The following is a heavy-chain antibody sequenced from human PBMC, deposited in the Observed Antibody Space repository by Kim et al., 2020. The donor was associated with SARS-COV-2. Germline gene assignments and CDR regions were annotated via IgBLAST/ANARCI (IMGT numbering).Heavy chain of an antibody. CDR2: ISSTVNT. D-gene: IGHD3-16*01. CDR3: ARAPRKPLINIDS. CDR1: GDSVKNSSYY. Sequence: SETLSLTCSVSGDSVKNSSYYWGWLRQPPGRGLEYISSISSTVNTFQNPSLKSRLTMSVDMSTNQFSLRLKSVTAADTAVYYCARAPRKPLINIDSWGQG. J-gene: IGHJ4*02. V-gene: IGHV4-39*07.